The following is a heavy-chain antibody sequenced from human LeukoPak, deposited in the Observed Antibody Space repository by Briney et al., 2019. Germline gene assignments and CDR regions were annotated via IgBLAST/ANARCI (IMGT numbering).Heavy chain of an antibody. V-gene: IGHV3-66*01. D-gene: IGHD6-13*01. CDR1: GFTVSSNY. J-gene: IGHJ4*02. Sequence: PGGSLRLSCAASGFTVSSNYMSWVRQAPGKGLEWVSVIYSGGSTYYADSVKGRFTISRDNSKNTLYLQMNSLSAEDTAVYYCARDEQQLSFDYWGQGTLVTVSS. CDR2: IYSGGST. CDR3: ARDEQQLSFDY.